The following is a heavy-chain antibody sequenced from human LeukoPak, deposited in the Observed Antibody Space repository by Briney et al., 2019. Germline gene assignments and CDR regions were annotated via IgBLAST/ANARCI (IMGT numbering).Heavy chain of an antibody. D-gene: IGHD3-22*01. CDR2: IYYSGST. CDR3: ARLYDSSGYTNWLDP. J-gene: IGHJ5*02. Sequence: SETLSLTCTASGGSISSHYWSWIRQPPGKGLEWIGYIYYSGSTKYNPSLKSRVTISVDTSESQFSLKLSSVTAADTAVYYCARLYDSSGYTNWLDPWGQGTLVTVSS. CDR1: GGSISSHY. V-gene: IGHV4-59*11.